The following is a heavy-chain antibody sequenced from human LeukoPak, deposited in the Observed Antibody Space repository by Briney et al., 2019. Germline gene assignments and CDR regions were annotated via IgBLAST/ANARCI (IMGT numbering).Heavy chain of an antibody. V-gene: IGHV3-23*01. Sequence: GGSLRLSCAASGFTFSSYAMSRVRQAPGKGLEWVSGISGSGGSTYYADSVKGRFTISRDNSKNTLYLLMNSLGAEDTALYYCAKGNYGDYTRFYDYWGQGTLVTVSA. J-gene: IGHJ4*02. CDR2: ISGSGGST. CDR3: AKGNYGDYTRFYDY. CDR1: GFTFSSYA. D-gene: IGHD4-17*01.